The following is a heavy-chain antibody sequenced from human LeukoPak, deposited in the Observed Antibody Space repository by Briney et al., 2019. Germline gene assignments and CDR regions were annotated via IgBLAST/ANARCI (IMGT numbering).Heavy chain of an antibody. CDR3: AKDRSIAAGDDAFDI. V-gene: IGHV3-23*01. CDR1: GFTFSSYS. Sequence: GGSLRLSCAASGFTFSSYSMNWVRQAPGKGLEWVSHISGSGISTYYADSVKGRFTISRDNSKNTLYLQMNSLRAEDTAVYYCAKDRSIAAGDDAFDIWGQGTMVTVSS. D-gene: IGHD6-13*01. J-gene: IGHJ3*02. CDR2: ISGSGIST.